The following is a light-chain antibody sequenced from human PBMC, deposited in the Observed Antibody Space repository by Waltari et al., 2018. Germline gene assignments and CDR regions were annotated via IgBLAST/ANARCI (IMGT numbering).Light chain of an antibody. V-gene: IGKV3-15*01. CDR1: QSVSSN. CDR2: GAS. J-gene: IGKJ2*01. CDR3: QQYNNWPPEYT. Sequence: ERVMTQSPATLSVSPGERVTLSCRASQSVSSNLAWYQQKPGQAPMLLIYGASTRATGIPARFSGSGSGTEFTLTINSMQSEDFAVYYCQQYNNWPPEYTFGQGTKLEIK.